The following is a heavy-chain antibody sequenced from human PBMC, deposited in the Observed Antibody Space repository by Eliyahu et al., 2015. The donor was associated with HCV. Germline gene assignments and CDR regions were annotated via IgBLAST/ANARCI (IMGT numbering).Heavy chain of an antibody. D-gene: IGHD6-19*01. V-gene: IGHV4-39*01. J-gene: IGHJ4*02. CDR1: GGSISTSTYH. CDR2: IYYXGST. Sequence: QLQLQESGPGLVKPSETLSLTCSVSGGSISTSTYHWAWXRQSPGKELEWIGNIYYXGSTYYNPSLKSRVTLSVDLSTNQFSLKVTSVIAADTGVYYCARIRGTVAGFFSGGYFEIWGQGAPVIVSA. CDR3: ARIRGTVAGFFSGGYFEI.